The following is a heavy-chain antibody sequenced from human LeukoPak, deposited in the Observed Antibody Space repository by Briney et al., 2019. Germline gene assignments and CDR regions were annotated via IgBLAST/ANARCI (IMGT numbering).Heavy chain of an antibody. Sequence: SETLSLTCTVSSGSIGSYYWNWIRQPPGKGLEWIGYIYYSGSTNYNPSLKSRVTISVDTSKNQFSLKLSSVTAADTAVYYCASSPAPFDIWGQGTMVTVSS. CDR2: IYYSGST. CDR3: ASSPAPFDI. J-gene: IGHJ3*02. V-gene: IGHV4-59*01. CDR1: SGSIGSYY.